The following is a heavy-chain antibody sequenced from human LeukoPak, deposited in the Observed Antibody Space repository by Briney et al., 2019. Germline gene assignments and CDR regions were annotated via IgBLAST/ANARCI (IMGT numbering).Heavy chain of an antibody. V-gene: IGHV3-7*01. J-gene: IGHJ4*02. Sequence: GGSLRLSCAASGFTFSSYWTSWVRQAPGRGLEWVANIKQDGSEKYYVDSVKGRFTISRDNAKNSLYLQMNSLRAEDTAVYYCARGGSGSYHSFDYWGQGTLVTVSS. CDR1: GFTFSSYW. CDR2: IKQDGSEK. CDR3: ARGGSGSYHSFDY. D-gene: IGHD1-26*01.